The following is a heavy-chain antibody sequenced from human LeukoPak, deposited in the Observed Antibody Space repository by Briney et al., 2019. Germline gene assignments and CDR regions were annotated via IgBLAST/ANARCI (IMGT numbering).Heavy chain of an antibody. CDR3: ARGQPPLTYYDFWSGYHLDY. CDR2: IYYSGST. V-gene: IGHV4-39*01. Sequence: SETLSLTCTVSGGSISSSSYDWGWIRQPPGKGLEWIGSIYYSGSTYYNPSLKSRVTISVDTSKNQLSLKLSSVTAADTAVYYCARGQPPLTYYDFWSGYHLDYWGQGTLVTVSS. D-gene: IGHD3-3*01. CDR1: GGSISSSSYD. J-gene: IGHJ4*02.